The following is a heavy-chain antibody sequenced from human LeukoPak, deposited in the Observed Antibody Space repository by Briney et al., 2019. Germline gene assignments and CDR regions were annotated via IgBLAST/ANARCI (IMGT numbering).Heavy chain of an antibody. CDR1: GGSISSYY. J-gene: IGHJ3*02. Sequence: PPETLSLTCTVSGGSISSYYWSWVRQPPGKGLGWVGYIYYSGSTNYTPSLKSRVTISVDPSKNQSSLKLSSVTAADTAVYYCARADGYSGSYYAFDIWGQGTMVTVSS. D-gene: IGHD1-26*01. V-gene: IGHV4-59*01. CDR3: ARADGYSGSYYAFDI. CDR2: IYYSGST.